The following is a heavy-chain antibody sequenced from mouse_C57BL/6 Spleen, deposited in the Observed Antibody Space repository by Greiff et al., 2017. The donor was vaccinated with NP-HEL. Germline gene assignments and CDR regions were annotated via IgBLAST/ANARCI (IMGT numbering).Heavy chain of an antibody. D-gene: IGHD2-2*01. CDR3: ARSTMVTTSDWYFDV. Sequence: QVQLQQPGAELVKPGASVKLSCKASGYTFTSYWMQWVKQRPGQGLEWIGEIDPSDSYTNYNQKFKGKATLTVDTSSSTAYMQLSSLTSEDSAVYYCARSTMVTTSDWYFDVWGTGTTVTVSS. CDR1: GYTFTSYW. J-gene: IGHJ1*03. V-gene: IGHV1-50*01. CDR2: IDPSDSYT.